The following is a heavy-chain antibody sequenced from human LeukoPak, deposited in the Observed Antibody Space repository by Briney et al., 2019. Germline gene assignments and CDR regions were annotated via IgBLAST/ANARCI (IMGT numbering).Heavy chain of an antibody. V-gene: IGHV3-74*01. CDR1: GFTFSSYW. CDR3: ASSGYSESISDY. CDR2: INSDGSST. J-gene: IGHJ4*02. D-gene: IGHD5-12*01. Sequence: PGGSLRLSCAASGFTFSSYWMHWVRQGPGKGLVWVSRINSDGSSTSYADSVKGRFTIYRDNDKNTLYLQMNSLRAEDTAVYYCASSGYSESISDYWGQGTLVTVSS.